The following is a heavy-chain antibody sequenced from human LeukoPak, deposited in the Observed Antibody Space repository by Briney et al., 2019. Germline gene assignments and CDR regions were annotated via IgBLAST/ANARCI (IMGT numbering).Heavy chain of an antibody. V-gene: IGHV4-4*02. Sequence: SETLSLTCAVSGGSITTRNFWSWVRQPPGKGLEWIAEVHYDGSANYNPSLKSRVSMSVDKSKNHFSLRLTSVTAADTAVYYCAREGLGETYFEYWGRGILVTVSS. CDR2: VHYDGSA. CDR3: AREGLGETYFEY. J-gene: IGHJ4*02. CDR1: GGSITTRNF. D-gene: IGHD3-16*01.